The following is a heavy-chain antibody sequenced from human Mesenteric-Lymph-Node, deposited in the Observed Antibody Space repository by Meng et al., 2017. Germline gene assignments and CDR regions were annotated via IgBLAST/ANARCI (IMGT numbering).Heavy chain of an antibody. V-gene: IGHV4-34*01. Sequence: GSLRLSCAVYGGSFSGYYWSWIRQPPGKGLEWIGEINHSGSTNYNPSLKSRVTISVDTSKNQFSLKLSSVTAADTAVYYCARDPLPASGWTYYYYGMDVWGQGTTVTVSS. J-gene: IGHJ6*02. CDR1: GGSFSGYY. CDR3: ARDPLPASGWTYYYYGMDV. CDR2: INHSGST. D-gene: IGHD6-19*01.